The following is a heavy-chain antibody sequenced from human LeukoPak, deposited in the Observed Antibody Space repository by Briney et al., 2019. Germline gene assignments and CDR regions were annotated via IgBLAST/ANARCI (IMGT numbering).Heavy chain of an antibody. V-gene: IGHV3-15*05. CDR2: IKSKTDGGTK. CDR1: GFTFSNAW. CDR3: ARDHMPGITMVRGVYDAFDI. J-gene: IGHJ3*02. Sequence: GGSLRLSCAASGFTFSNAWMSWVRQAPGKGLEWVGRIKSKTDGGTKDYAAPVKGRFTISRDDSKNTLYLQMNSLRAEDTAVYYCARDHMPGITMVRGVYDAFDIWGQGTMVTVSS. D-gene: IGHD3-10*01.